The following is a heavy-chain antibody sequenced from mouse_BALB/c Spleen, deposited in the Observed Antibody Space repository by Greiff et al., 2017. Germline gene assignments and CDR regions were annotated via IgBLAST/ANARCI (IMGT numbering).Heavy chain of an antibody. CDR3: TRSLLRPRYYFDY. CDR1: GYSFTSYW. CDR2: IYPGNSDT. Sequence: VQLQQSGTVLARPGASVKMSCKASGYSFTSYWMHWVKQRPGQGLEWIGAIYPGNSDTSYNQKFKGKAKLTAVTSASTAYMELSSLTNEDSAVYYCTRSLLRPRYYFDYWGQGTTLTVSS. V-gene: IGHV1-5*01. D-gene: IGHD1-2*01. J-gene: IGHJ2*01.